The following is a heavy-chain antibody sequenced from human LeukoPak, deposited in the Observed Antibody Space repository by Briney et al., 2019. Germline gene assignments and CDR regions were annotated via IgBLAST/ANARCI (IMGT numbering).Heavy chain of an antibody. Sequence: QPGRSLRLSCAASGFIFSTHGMHWVRQAPGKGLEWVSLISYDRSKKYYADSVKGRFTISRDNAENSLYLQMNSLRAEDTAVYYCARVLTGYYYFDYWGQGTLVTVSS. CDR3: ARVLTGYYYFDY. CDR1: GFIFSTHG. CDR2: ISYDRSKK. D-gene: IGHD3-9*01. J-gene: IGHJ4*02. V-gene: IGHV3-30*03.